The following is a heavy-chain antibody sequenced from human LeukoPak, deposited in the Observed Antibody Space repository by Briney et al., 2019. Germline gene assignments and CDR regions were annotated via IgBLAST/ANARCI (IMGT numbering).Heavy chain of an antibody. CDR3: AKDPDKKDCSSTSCYGFDY. D-gene: IGHD2-2*01. V-gene: IGHV3-23*01. Sequence: GGSLRLSCAASGFTFSSYAMSWVRQAPGKGLEWVSAISGSGGSTYYADSVKGRFTISRDNSKNTLYLQMNSLRAEDTAVYYCAKDPDKKDCSSTSCYGFDYWGQGTLVTVSS. CDR2: ISGSGGST. CDR1: GFTFSSYA. J-gene: IGHJ4*02.